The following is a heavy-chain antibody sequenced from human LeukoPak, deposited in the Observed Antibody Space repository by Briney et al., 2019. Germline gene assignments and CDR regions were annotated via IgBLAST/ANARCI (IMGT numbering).Heavy chain of an antibody. V-gene: IGHV3-74*01. J-gene: IGHJ4*02. CDR1: GFTFSSYW. CDR3: ARVQKLWFGEPYYFDY. D-gene: IGHD3-10*01. Sequence: PGGSLRLSCAASGFTFSSYWMHWVRQAPGKGLVGVSRINSDGSSTSYADSVKGRFTISRDNAKNTLYLQMNSLRAEDTAVYYCARVQKLWFGEPYYFDYWGQGTLVTVSS. CDR2: INSDGSST.